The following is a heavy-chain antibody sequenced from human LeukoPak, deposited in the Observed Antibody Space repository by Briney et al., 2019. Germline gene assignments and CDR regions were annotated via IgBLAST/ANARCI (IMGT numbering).Heavy chain of an antibody. CDR3: ATGASDFWSGYQHDY. CDR2: FDPEDGET. D-gene: IGHD3-3*01. Sequence: ASVKVSCKVSGYTLTELSMHWVRQAPGKGLEWMGGFDPEDGETIYAQKFQGRVTMTEDTSTDTAYMELSSLRSEDTAVCYCATGASDFWSGYQHDYWGQGTLVTVSS. V-gene: IGHV1-24*01. J-gene: IGHJ4*02. CDR1: GYTLTELS.